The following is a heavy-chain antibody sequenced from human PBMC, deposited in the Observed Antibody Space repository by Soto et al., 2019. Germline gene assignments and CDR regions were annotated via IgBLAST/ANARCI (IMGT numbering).Heavy chain of an antibody. D-gene: IGHD3-10*01. CDR3: ARGDYYGSGSYYNAVY. CDR2: ISSSSSYI. CDR1: GFTVSGKKY. Sequence: GGSLRLSCAAFGFTVSGKKYVAWVRQAPGKGLEWVSSISSSSSYIYYADSVKGRFTISRDNSKNTLYLQMNSLRAEDTAVYYCARGDYYGSGSYYNAVYWGQGTLVTVSS. J-gene: IGHJ4*02. V-gene: IGHV3-21*01.